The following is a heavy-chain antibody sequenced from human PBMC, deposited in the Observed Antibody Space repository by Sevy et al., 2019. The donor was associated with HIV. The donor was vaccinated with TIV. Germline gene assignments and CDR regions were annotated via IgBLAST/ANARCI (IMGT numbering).Heavy chain of an antibody. CDR1: GYTLTEFS. J-gene: IGHJ4*02. V-gene: IGHV1-24*01. CDR3: TTPREDISGYDFSFDY. D-gene: IGHD3-22*01. Sequence: ASVKVSCKVSGYTLTEFSMHWVRQAPGRGLEWMGGFDPEDDEIIYAQKFQGRLTMTEDTSTDTAYMELSSLRSEDTAVYYCTTPREDISGYDFSFDYWGQGTLVTVSS. CDR2: FDPEDDEI.